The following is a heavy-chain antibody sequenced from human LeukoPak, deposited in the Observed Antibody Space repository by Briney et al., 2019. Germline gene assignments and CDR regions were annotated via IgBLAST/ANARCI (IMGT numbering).Heavy chain of an antibody. Sequence: ASVKVSCKASGYTFTGYYMHWVRQAPGQGLEWMGWINPNSGGTNYAQKFQGRVTMTRDTSISTAYMELSRLRSDDTAMYYCARDHEGVVGTTGGIDYWGQGTLVTVSS. V-gene: IGHV1-2*02. D-gene: IGHD1-26*01. CDR3: ARDHEGVVGTTGGIDY. CDR1: GYTFTGYY. J-gene: IGHJ4*02. CDR2: INPNSGGT.